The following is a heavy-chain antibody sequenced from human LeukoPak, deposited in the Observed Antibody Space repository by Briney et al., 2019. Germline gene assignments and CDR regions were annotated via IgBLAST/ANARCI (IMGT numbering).Heavy chain of an antibody. CDR1: GLTFSSYG. D-gene: IGHD3-3*01. Sequence: GGSLRLSCAASGLTFSSYGMHWVRQAPGKGLEWVAVISYDGSNKYYADSVKGRFTISRDNSKNTLYLQMNSLRAEDTAVYYCAKPADDFWSGYYAGWFDPWGQGTLVTVSS. CDR3: AKPADDFWSGYYAGWFDP. V-gene: IGHV3-30*18. J-gene: IGHJ5*02. CDR2: ISYDGSNK.